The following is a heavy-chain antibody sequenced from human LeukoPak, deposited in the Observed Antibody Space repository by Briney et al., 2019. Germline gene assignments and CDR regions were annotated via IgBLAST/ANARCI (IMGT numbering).Heavy chain of an antibody. D-gene: IGHD1-26*01. CDR1: GGSISSSSYY. J-gene: IGHJ6*03. Sequence: PSETLSLTCTVSGGSISSSSYYWGWIRQPPGKGLEWIGSIYYSGSTYYNPSLKSRVTISVDTSKNQFSLKLSSVTAADTAVYYCARQVGTNYYYYMDVWGKGTTVTVSS. CDR3: ARQVGTNYYYYMDV. V-gene: IGHV4-39*01. CDR2: IYYSGST.